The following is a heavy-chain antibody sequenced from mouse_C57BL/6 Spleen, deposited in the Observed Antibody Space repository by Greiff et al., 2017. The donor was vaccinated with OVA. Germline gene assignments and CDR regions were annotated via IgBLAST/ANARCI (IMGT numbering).Heavy chain of an antibody. CDR3: AREYQYRGLGQAWFAY. CDR2: IYPRSGNT. V-gene: IGHV1-81*01. J-gene: IGHJ3*01. D-gene: IGHD5-1*01. Sequence: QVQLQQSGAELARPGASVKLSCKASGYTFTSYGISWVKQRTGQGLEWIGEIYPRSGNTYYNEKFKGKATLTADKSSSTAYMELRSLTSEDSAVYFCAREYQYRGLGQAWFAYWGQGTLVTVSA. CDR1: GYTFTSYG.